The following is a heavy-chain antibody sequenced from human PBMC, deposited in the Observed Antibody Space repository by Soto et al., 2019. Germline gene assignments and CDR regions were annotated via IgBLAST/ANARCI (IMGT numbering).Heavy chain of an antibody. CDR2: IYWDDDK. D-gene: IGHD1-26*01. Sequence: QITLKESGPTLVKPTQTLTLTCTFSGFSLSTSGVGVGWIRQPPGKALEWLALIYWDDDKRYSPSLKSRLTITKDTSKHQVVLTMTNMDPVDTATSYCAHEPTGRGYYYYFAYWGQGTLVTVSS. V-gene: IGHV2-5*02. CDR3: AHEPTGRGYYYYFAY. CDR1: GFSLSTSGVG. J-gene: IGHJ4*02.